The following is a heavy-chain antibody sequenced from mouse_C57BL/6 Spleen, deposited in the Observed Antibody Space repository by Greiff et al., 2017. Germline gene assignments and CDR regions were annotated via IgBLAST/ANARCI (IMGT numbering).Heavy chain of an antibody. V-gene: IGHV5-9*01. CDR3: ARRGDYKGYYFDY. CDR1: GFTFSSYT. D-gene: IGHD2-12*01. CDR2: ISGGGGNT. Sequence: EVHLVESGGGLVKPGGSLKLSCAASGFTFSSYTMSWVRQTPEKRLEWVATISGGGGNTYYPDSVKGRFTISRDNAKNTLYLQMSSLRSEDTALYFCARRGDYKGYYFDYWGQGTTLTVSS. J-gene: IGHJ2*01.